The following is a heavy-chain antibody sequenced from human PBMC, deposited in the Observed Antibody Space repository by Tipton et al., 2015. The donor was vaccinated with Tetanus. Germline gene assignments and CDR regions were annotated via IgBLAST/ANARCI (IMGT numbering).Heavy chain of an antibody. D-gene: IGHD1-26*01. CDR3: AREDISGSYGRFDY. Sequence: TVSGFSVKSSFMNWVRQAPGKGLEWVSVIYSGGNTYYADSVKGRFIISRDNSKNTLYLQMNDLRAEDTAVYYCAREDISGSYGRFDYWGQGTLLTVSS. CDR1: GFSVKSSF. CDR2: IYSGGNT. V-gene: IGHV3-53*01. J-gene: IGHJ4*02.